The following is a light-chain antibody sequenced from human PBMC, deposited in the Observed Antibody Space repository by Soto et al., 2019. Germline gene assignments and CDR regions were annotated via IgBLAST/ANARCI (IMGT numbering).Light chain of an antibody. CDR2: GAS. J-gene: IGKJ1*01. V-gene: IGKV3-15*01. CDR1: QSVSSN. Sequence: EIVMTQSPATLSVSPGERATLSCRASQSVSSNLAWYQQKPGQAPRLLIYGASTRATGIPARFSGSGSGTEFKLTISSLQSEDFAVYYCQQYNNWPGTFGQGTKAEIK. CDR3: QQYNNWPGT.